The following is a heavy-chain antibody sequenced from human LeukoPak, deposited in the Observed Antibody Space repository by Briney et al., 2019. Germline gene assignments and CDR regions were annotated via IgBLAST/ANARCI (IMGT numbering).Heavy chain of an antibody. Sequence: PGGSLRLSCAASGFTFRSYAVHWVRQAPGKGLEWVAVISYDASNKYYADSVKGRFTISRDNSQNTLYLQMNSLRAEDTAIYHCARDRSGVVVTSAIRMDVWGKGTTVTVSP. D-gene: IGHD2-15*01. J-gene: IGHJ6*04. CDR3: ARDRSGVVVTSAIRMDV. V-gene: IGHV3-30*01. CDR1: GFTFRSYA. CDR2: ISYDASNK.